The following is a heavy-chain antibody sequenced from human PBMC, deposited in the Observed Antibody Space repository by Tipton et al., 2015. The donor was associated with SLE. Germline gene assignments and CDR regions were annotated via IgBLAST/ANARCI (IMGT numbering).Heavy chain of an antibody. CDR1: GFTFSSYS. CDR2: ISSSSSYI. V-gene: IGHV3-21*03. J-gene: IGHJ4*02. Sequence: SLRLSCAASGFTFSSYSMNWVRQAPGKGLEWVSSISSSSSYIYYADSVKGRFTIPRDNAKNSLYLQMNSLRAEDTAVYYCARDRSGYDYPYFDYWGQGTLVTVSS. D-gene: IGHD5-12*01. CDR3: ARDRSGYDYPYFDY.